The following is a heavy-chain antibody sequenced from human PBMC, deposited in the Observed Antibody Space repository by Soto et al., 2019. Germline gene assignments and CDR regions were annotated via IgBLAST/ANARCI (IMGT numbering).Heavy chain of an antibody. V-gene: IGHV1-69*08. Sequence: QVQLVQSGAEVKKPGSSVKVSCKASGGTFSNDIITWVRQAPGQGIEWMGRIIPLLNITDYAQKLQGRVTITADKSTSTDYMELNSLRSEDTAVYYCVRDSPIGSTYSGYDGIDYCGQGTLVTVSS. CDR2: IIPLLNIT. CDR3: VRDSPIGSTYSGYDGIDY. D-gene: IGHD5-12*01. J-gene: IGHJ4*02. CDR1: GGTFSNDI.